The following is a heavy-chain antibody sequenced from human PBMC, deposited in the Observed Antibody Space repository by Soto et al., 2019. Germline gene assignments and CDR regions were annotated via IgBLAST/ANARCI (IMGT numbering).Heavy chain of an antibody. CDR3: ARVRSSGWYGNHYYGMDV. CDR2: IWYDGSNK. D-gene: IGHD6-19*01. J-gene: IGHJ6*04. V-gene: IGHV3-33*01. CDR1: GFTFSSYG. Sequence: GGSLRLSWAASGFTFSSYGMHWVRQAPGKGLEWVAVIWYDGSNKYYADSVKGRFTISRDNSKNTLYLQMNSLRAEDTAVYYCARVRSSGWYGNHYYGMDVWGKGTTVTVSS.